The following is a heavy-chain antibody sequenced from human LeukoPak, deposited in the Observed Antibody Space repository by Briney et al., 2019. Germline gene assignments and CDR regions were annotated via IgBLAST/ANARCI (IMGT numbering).Heavy chain of an antibody. D-gene: IGHD3-10*01. CDR1: GYSSTSYW. CDR3: ASSVRGVFDP. CDR2: IYPGDSDT. V-gene: IGHV5-51*01. Sequence: GAALQISSKGSGYSSTSYWIGWGRQMPGKGMEWMGIIYPGDSDTRYSPSFQGQVTISADKSISTAYLQWSSLKASDTAMYYCASSVRGVFDPWGQGTLVTVSS. J-gene: IGHJ5*02.